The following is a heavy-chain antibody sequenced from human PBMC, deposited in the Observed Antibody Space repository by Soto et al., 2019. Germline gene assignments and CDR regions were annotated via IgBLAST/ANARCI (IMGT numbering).Heavy chain of an antibody. J-gene: IGHJ4*02. Sequence: QVQLVESGGGVVQPGRSLRLSCAASGFIFSNYAMHWVRQAPGKGLEWVAGIWYDGSYKYYADSVKGRFSISRDNSKNTLYLQMNTLRAEDTAVYYCARTLDVLTLIPLDYWGQGTLVTDSS. D-gene: IGHD3-9*01. CDR1: GFIFSNYA. CDR3: ARTLDVLTLIPLDY. CDR2: IWYDGSYK. V-gene: IGHV3-33*01.